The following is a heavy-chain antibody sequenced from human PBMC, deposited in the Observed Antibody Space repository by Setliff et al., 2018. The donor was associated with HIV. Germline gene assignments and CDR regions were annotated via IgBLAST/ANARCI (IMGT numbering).Heavy chain of an antibody. J-gene: IGHJ4*02. CDR1: GYSISSGYF. CDR3: ARLRISGWDLDY. D-gene: IGHD6-19*01. CDR2: IYHSGST. V-gene: IGHV4-38-2*01. Sequence: ASETLSLTCGVSGYSISSGYFWGWIRQPPGKGLERIGSIYHSGSTYCNPSLKSRVTISLDTSKNQFSLKLTSVTAADTAVYYCARLRISGWDLDYWGQGTLVTVSS.